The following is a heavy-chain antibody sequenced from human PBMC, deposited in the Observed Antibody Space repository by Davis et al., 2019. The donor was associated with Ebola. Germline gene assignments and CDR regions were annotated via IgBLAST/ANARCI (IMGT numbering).Heavy chain of an antibody. CDR1: GFTFSAHT. CDR2: ISSSGKT. Sequence: GGSLGLSCSASGFTFSAHTMHWVRQAPGKGLEYVSVISSSGKTYYADSVKGRFTISRDNSQNNVYLQMTSLRVEDTAVYYCVKEGITTIWVDSDNWGQGTLVTVAS. V-gene: IGHV3-64D*08. CDR3: VKEGITTIWVDSDN. D-gene: IGHD3-22*01. J-gene: IGHJ4*02.